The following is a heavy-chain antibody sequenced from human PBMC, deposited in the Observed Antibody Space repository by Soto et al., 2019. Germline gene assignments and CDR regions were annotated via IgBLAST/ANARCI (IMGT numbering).Heavy chain of an antibody. Sequence: SETLSLTCTVSGGSISSYYWSWIRQPPGKGLEWIGYIYYSGSTNYNPSLKSRVTISVDTSKNQFSLKLSSVTAADTAVYYCARVWGRVGAFDIWGQGTMVTVSS. CDR1: GGSISSYY. CDR2: IYYSGST. D-gene: IGHD3-16*01. V-gene: IGHV4-59*01. J-gene: IGHJ3*02. CDR3: ARVWGRVGAFDI.